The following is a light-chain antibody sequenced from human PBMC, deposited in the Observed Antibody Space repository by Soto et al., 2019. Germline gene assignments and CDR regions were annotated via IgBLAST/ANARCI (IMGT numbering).Light chain of an antibody. CDR2: GTS. V-gene: IGKV3-20*01. CDR3: QLEDT. Sequence: EIVLTQSPGTLSLSPGERATLSCRASQSVSSSYLAWYQQKPGQAPRLLIYGTSSRATAIPDRFSGSGSGTDFTLTISRLEPEDFAVYYCQLEDTFGQGTKLEIK. CDR1: QSVSSSY. J-gene: IGKJ2*01.